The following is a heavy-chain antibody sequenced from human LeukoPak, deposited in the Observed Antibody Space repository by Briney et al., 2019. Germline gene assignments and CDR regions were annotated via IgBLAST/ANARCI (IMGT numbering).Heavy chain of an antibody. CDR3: ARELLWFDP. V-gene: IGHV3-74*01. CDR1: GFTFSSYW. J-gene: IGHJ5*02. Sequence: GGSLRLSCAASGFTFSSYWMHWVRQAPGKGLMWVSRINSDGSSTCYADSVKGRFTISRDNAENTLYLQMNSLRAEDTAVYYCARELLWFDPWGQGTLVTVSS. CDR2: INSDGSST. D-gene: IGHD1-26*01.